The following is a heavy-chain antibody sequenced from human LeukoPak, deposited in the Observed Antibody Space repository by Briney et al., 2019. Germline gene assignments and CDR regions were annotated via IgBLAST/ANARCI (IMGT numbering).Heavy chain of an antibody. V-gene: IGHV1-18*01. CDR2: ISTYNGNT. D-gene: IGHD3-22*01. J-gene: IGHJ3*02. CDR3: ARDYYDSSGYSFDAFDI. Sequence: ASVKVSCKASGYTFTSHGISWVRQAPGQGLEWMGWISTYNGNTNYAQKFQGRVTITADKSTSTAYMELSSLRSEDTAVYYCARDYYDSSGYSFDAFDIWGQGTMVTVSS. CDR1: GYTFTSHG.